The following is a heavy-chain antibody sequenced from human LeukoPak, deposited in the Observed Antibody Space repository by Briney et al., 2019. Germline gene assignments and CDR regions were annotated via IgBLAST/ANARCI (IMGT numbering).Heavy chain of an antibody. D-gene: IGHD2-2*01. V-gene: IGHV3-30-3*01. J-gene: IGHJ4*02. CDR3: ARGGARDQLLGSYFDY. CDR2: ISYDGSNK. Sequence: GGSLRLSCAASGFTFSSYAMHWVRQAPGKGLEWVAVISYDGSNKYYADSVEGRFTISRDNSKNTLYLQMNSLRAEDTAVYYCARGGARDQLLGSYFDYWGQGTLVTVSS. CDR1: GFTFSSYA.